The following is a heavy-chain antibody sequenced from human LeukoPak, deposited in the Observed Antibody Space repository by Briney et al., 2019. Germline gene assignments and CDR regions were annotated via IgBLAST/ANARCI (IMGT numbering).Heavy chain of an antibody. Sequence: SETLSLTCTVSGGSITSYYWSWIRQPAGKGLEWIGRVHTSGSTNYNPSLKSRVTMSVDTAKNQFSLKLNSVTAADTAVYYCTRDLGQWLVDYWGQGTLVTVSS. D-gene: IGHD6-19*01. CDR1: GGSITSYY. J-gene: IGHJ4*02. CDR3: TRDLGQWLVDY. V-gene: IGHV4-4*07. CDR2: VHTSGST.